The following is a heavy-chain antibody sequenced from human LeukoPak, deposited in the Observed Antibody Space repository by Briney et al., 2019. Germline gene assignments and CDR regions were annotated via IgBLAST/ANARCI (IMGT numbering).Heavy chain of an antibody. J-gene: IGHJ4*02. Sequence: QPGGFLRPSYATSGVTFRSQWMDRGRQAPGKGLVWGSRINTDGSDTSYADSVKGRFTISRDNAKNTLYLQMNSLRAEDTAVYYCASRPPHGVYVIFDYWGQGTLVTVSS. CDR1: GVTFRSQW. CDR3: ASRPPHGVYVIFDY. CDR2: INTDGSDT. D-gene: IGHD5/OR15-5a*01. V-gene: IGHV3-74*01.